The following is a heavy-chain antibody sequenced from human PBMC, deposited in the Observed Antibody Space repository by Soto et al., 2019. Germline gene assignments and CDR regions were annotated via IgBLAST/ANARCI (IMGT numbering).Heavy chain of an antibody. CDR3: ARDRGYRSFYYGMDV. CDR1: GFNVSSKY. Sequence: EVQLVETGGGLIQPGGSLRLSCVASGFNVSSKYMSWLRQAPVKGLEWVSVLYSGGSTHYADSVKGRFTISRDNSKNALYIQMNSLRSEDTALYYCARDRGYRSFYYGMDVWGQGTTVTVSS. CDR2: LYSGGST. J-gene: IGHJ6*02. V-gene: IGHV3-53*05. D-gene: IGHD6-13*01.